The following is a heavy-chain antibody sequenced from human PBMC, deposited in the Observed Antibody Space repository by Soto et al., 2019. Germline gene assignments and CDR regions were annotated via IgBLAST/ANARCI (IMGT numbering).Heavy chain of an antibody. CDR1: GYTFTNYG. CDR3: ARERQYGPLLY. V-gene: IGHV1-18*01. J-gene: IGHJ4*02. D-gene: IGHD4-4*01. Sequence: QVQLVQSGVEVKKPGASVKVSCQASGYTFTNYGITWLRQAPGQGLEWMGWVSAYNRNTNYAQRFQDRGTMTTDTSTRTAYMELRNLKSDDTAIYFCARERQYGPLLYWGQGTLVTVSS. CDR2: VSAYNRNT.